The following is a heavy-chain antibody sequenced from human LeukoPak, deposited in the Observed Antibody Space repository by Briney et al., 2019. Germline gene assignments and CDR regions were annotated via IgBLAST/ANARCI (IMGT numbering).Heavy chain of an antibody. D-gene: IGHD1-26*01. J-gene: IGHJ4*02. V-gene: IGHV3-21*01. CDR3: ASSSGSYLFDY. Sequence: PGGSLRLSCAASGFTFSSYSMNWVRQAPGKGLEWVSSISSSSSYIYYADSVKGRFTISRDNAKNSLYLQMNSLRAEDTAVYYCASSSGSYLFDYWGQGTLVTVSS. CDR2: ISSSSSYI. CDR1: GFTFSSYS.